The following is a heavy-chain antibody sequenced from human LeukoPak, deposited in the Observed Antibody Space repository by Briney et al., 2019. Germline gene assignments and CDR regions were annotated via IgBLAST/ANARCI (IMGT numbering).Heavy chain of an antibody. CDR3: ARTAKYYDFWSGYLYFDY. CDR1: RYSFTSYW. Sequence: GESLQISCHGSRYSFTSYWVGWGRRLAGKGGEWMGIIYPGDSEIRYSPSFEGQVTISADKSISTAYLQWGSLKASDTAMYYCARTAKYYDFWSGYLYFDYWGQGTLVTVSS. D-gene: IGHD3-3*01. CDR2: IYPGDSEI. V-gene: IGHV5-51*01. J-gene: IGHJ4*02.